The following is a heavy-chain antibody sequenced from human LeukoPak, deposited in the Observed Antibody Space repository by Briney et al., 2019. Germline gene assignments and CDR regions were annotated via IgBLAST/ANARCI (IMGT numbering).Heavy chain of an antibody. CDR3: ARTPGRYCSGGSCPPPIDY. Sequence: GASLQISCKGSGYSFTSYWISWVRQMPGKGLEWMGRIDPSDSYTNYSPSFQGHVTISADKSISTAYLQWSSLKASDTAMYYCARTPGRYCSGGSCPPPIDYWGQGTLVTVSS. V-gene: IGHV5-10-1*01. CDR2: IDPSDSYT. D-gene: IGHD2-15*01. CDR1: GYSFTSYW. J-gene: IGHJ4*02.